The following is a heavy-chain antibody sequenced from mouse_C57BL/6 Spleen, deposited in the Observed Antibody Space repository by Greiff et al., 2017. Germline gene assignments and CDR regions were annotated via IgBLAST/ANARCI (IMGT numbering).Heavy chain of an antibody. CDR3: ARRIYYGYDLYAMDY. CDR1: GYSITSGYY. D-gene: IGHD2-2*01. CDR2: ISYDGSN. Sequence: EVHLVESGPGLVKPSQSLSLTCSVTGYSITSGYYWNWIRQFPGNKLEWMGYISYDGSNNYNPSLKNRISITRDTSKNQFFLKLNSVTTEDTATYYCARRIYYGYDLYAMDYWGQGTSVTVSS. J-gene: IGHJ4*01. V-gene: IGHV3-6*01.